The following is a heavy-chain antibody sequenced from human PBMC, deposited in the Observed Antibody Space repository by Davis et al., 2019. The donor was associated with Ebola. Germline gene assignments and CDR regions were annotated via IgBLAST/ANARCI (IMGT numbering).Heavy chain of an antibody. J-gene: IGHJ6*02. Sequence: ASVKVSCKASGYTFTGYYMHWVRQAPGQGLEWMGWINPNSGGTNYAQKFQGRVTMTRDTSISTAYMELSRLRSDDTAVYYCARGGYYYGSGSYFYYYGMDVWGQGTTVTVSS. CDR3: ARGGYYYGSGSYFYYYGMDV. CDR1: GYTFTGYY. D-gene: IGHD3-10*01. CDR2: INPNSGGT. V-gene: IGHV1-2*02.